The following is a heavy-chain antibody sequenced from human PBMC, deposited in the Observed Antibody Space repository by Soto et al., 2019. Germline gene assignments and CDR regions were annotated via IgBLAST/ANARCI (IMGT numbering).Heavy chain of an antibody. CDR3: ARDSSSWYWYYYGMDV. CDR1: GFTVSSYA. D-gene: IGHD6-13*01. CDR2: ISYDGSNK. J-gene: IGHJ6*02. V-gene: IGHV3-30-3*01. Sequence: SLRLSCAASGFTVSSYAMHWVRQAPGKGLEWVAVISYDGSNKYYADSVKGRFTISRDNSKNTLYLQMNSLRAEDTAVYYCARDSSSWYWYYYGMDVWGQGTTVTSP.